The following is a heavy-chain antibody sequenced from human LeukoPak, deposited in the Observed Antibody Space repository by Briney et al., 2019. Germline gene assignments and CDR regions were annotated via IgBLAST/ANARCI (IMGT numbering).Heavy chain of an antibody. J-gene: IGHJ5*01. CDR3: ATVGARYCSSTSCYTGPGWFDP. Sequence: ASAKVSCKVSGYTLTELSMHWVRHAPAKGVEWMGGFDPADGETIYAQKFQGRVTMTEDTSTDTAYMELSSLRSEDTAVYYCATVGARYCSSTSCYTGPGWFDPWGQGTTVTVSS. D-gene: IGHD2-2*02. CDR2: FDPADGET. V-gene: IGHV1-24*01. CDR1: GYTLTELS.